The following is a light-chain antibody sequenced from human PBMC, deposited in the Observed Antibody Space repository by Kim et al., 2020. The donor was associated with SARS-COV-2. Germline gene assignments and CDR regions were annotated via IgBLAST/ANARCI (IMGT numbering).Light chain of an antibody. CDR1: SSDVGGYNY. J-gene: IGLJ3*02. Sequence: LTQPPSASGSPGQSVTISCTGTSSDVGGYNYVSWYQQHQGKAPKLMIYEVSKRPSGVPDRFSGSKSGNTASLTVSGLQAEDEADYYCSSYAGSNNWVFGGGTQLTVL. V-gene: IGLV2-8*01. CDR2: EVS. CDR3: SSYAGSNNWV.